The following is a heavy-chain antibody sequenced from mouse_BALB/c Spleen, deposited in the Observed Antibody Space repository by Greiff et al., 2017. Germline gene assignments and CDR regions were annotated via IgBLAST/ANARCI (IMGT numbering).Heavy chain of an antibody. Sequence: QVQLKQSGAELARPGASVKLSCKASGYTFTSYWMQWVKQRPGQGLEWIGAIYPGDGDTRYTQKFKGKATLTADKSSSTAYMQLSSLASEDSAVYYCARSPLRYAMDYWGQGTSVTVSS. CDR2: IYPGDGDT. D-gene: IGHD1-1*01. J-gene: IGHJ4*01. CDR3: ARSPLRYAMDY. V-gene: IGHV1-87*01. CDR1: GYTFTSYW.